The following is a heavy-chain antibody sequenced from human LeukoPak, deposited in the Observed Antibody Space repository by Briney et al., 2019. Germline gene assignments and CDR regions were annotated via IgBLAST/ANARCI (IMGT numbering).Heavy chain of an antibody. J-gene: IGHJ6*03. D-gene: IGHD1-1*01. Sequence: SETLSLTCTVSGGSISSSSYYWGWIRQPPGKGLGWIGSIYYSGSTNYNPSLKSRVTISVDTSKNQFSLKLSSVTAADTAVYYCARGVRRAYYYYYMDVWGKGTTVTISS. CDR3: ARGVRRAYYYYYMDV. V-gene: IGHV4-39*07. CDR1: GGSISSSSYY. CDR2: IYYSGST.